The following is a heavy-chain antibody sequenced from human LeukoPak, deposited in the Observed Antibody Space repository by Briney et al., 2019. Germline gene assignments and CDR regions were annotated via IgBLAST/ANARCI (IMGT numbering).Heavy chain of an antibody. CDR2: IHPSGNT. V-gene: IGHV4-4*07. CDR3: ARGPPPDFDY. Sequence: SETLSLTCAVSGDSISSYYWSWVRQPAGKGLEWIGRIHPSGNTNYNPSLKSRVTLSVDTSKNQFSLKLSSVTAADTAVYYCARGPPPDFDYWGRGTLVTVSS. CDR1: GDSISSYY. J-gene: IGHJ4*02.